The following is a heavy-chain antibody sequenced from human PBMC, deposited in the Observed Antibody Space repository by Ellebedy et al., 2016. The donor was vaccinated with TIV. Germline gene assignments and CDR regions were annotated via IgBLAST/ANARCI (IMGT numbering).Heavy chain of an antibody. J-gene: IGHJ4*02. CDR1: GGSISSGGYY. Sequence: MPSETLSLTCTVSGGSISSGGYYWSWIRQHPGKGLEWIGYIYYSGITYYNPSPKSRVTISVDTSKNQFPLKLSSVTAADTAVYYCARGGGDRQLIDYWGQGTLVTVSS. CDR3: ARGGGDRQLIDY. D-gene: IGHD2-21*02. V-gene: IGHV4-31*03. CDR2: IYYSGIT.